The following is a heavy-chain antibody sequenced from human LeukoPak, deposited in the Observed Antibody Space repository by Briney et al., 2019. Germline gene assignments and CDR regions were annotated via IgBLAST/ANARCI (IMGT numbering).Heavy chain of an antibody. V-gene: IGHV1-2*02. Sequence: ASVKVSCKACGYTFTGYYMHLVRQAPGQGLEWMGWINPNSGGTNYAQKFQGRVTMTRDTSISTAYMELSRLRSDDTAVYYCARSPIIVVVPAAMWGYYGMDVWGQGTTVTVSS. J-gene: IGHJ6*02. CDR3: ARSPIIVVVPAAMWGYYGMDV. CDR1: GYTFTGYY. D-gene: IGHD2-2*01. CDR2: INPNSGGT.